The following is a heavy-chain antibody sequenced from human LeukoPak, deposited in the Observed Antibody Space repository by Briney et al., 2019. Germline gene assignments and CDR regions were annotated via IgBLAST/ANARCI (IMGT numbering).Heavy chain of an antibody. CDR3: ARDPLGYCSGGSCYPYYFDY. J-gene: IGHJ4*02. D-gene: IGHD2-15*01. Sequence: GRSLRLSCAASGFSFRSFAMHWVRQAPGKGLEWVTLISHDGSNEYYADSVKGRFTISRDNSKNTLYLQMNSLRAEDTAVFYCARDPLGYCSGGSCYPYYFDYWGQGILVTVSS. CDR1: GFSFRSFA. CDR2: ISHDGSNE. V-gene: IGHV3-30-3*01.